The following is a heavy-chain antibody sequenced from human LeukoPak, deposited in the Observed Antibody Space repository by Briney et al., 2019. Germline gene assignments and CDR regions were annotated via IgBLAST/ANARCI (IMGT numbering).Heavy chain of an antibody. V-gene: IGHV3-21*01. CDR1: GFTFSSYS. CDR2: ISSSSSYI. J-gene: IGHJ4*02. D-gene: IGHD2-2*01. CDR3: AREYCSSTSCSYYFDY. Sequence: GGSLRLSCAASGFTFSSYSMNWVRQAPGKGLEWVSSISSSSSYIYYADSVKGRFTISRGNAKNSLYLQMNSLRAEDTAVYYCAREYCSSTSCSYYFDYWGQGTLVTVSS.